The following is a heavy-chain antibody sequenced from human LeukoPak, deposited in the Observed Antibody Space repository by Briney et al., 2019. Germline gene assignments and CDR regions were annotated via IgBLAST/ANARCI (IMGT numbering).Heavy chain of an antibody. CDR1: GGSISSGAYS. V-gene: IGHV4-30-2*06. CDR3: ASVGLTATTSYFDD. D-gene: IGHD1/OR15-1a*01. J-gene: IGHJ4*02. CDR2: IYLVGST. Sequence: SQTLSLTCAVSGGSISSGAYSWSWIRQSPGKALEWIGYIYLVGSTYYNPSLKSRVTMSIDRSKNQFSLRLSSVTAADTAMYYCASVGLTATTSYFDDWGQGIQVTVSS.